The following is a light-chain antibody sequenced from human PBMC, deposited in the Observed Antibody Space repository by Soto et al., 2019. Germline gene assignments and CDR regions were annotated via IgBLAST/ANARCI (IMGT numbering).Light chain of an antibody. CDR1: SSDVGGSNL. Sequence: QSVLAQPASVSGSPGQSITISCTGTSSDVGGSNLVSWYQQLPGKAPKLMFYEGSKRPSGVSIRFSGSKSGITASLTISGLQAEDEADYYCCSYARSHFYVFGSGTKLTVL. CDR2: EGS. J-gene: IGLJ1*01. V-gene: IGLV2-23*01. CDR3: CSYARSHFYV.